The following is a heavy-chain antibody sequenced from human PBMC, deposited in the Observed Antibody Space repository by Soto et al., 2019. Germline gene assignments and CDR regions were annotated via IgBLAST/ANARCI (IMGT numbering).Heavy chain of an antibody. CDR1: GYTFTSYT. J-gene: IGHJ5*02. V-gene: IGHV1-18*01. CDR3: SRSLPWFDP. Sequence: QVRLVHSETEVKKPGASVNVSCNASGYTFTSYTISWVRQAPGQGLEWMGWISANNGNTEFAQKFQDRLTMIADTTTSTAYLELRNLRPDDTAVYYCSRSLPWFDPWGQGTLVAVSS. CDR2: ISANNGNT.